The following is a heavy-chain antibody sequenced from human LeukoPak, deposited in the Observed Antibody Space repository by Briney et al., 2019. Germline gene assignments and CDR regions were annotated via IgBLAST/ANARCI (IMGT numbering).Heavy chain of an antibody. J-gene: IGHJ4*02. V-gene: IGHV4-31*03. CDR3: AREPPEMATLDY. Sequence: SETLSLTCTVSGGSISSGGYYWSWIRQHPGKGLELIGYIYYSGSTYYNPSLKSRVTISVDTSKNQFSLKLSSVTAADTAVYYCAREPPEMATLDYWGQGTLVTVSS. D-gene: IGHD5-24*01. CDR1: GGSISSGGYY. CDR2: IYYSGST.